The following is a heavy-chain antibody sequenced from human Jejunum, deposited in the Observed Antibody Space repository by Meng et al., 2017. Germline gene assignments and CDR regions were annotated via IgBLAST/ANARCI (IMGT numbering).Heavy chain of an antibody. CDR1: GFTFSSSW. J-gene: IGHJ4*02. D-gene: IGHD6-19*01. CDR2: IKQEGSEK. V-gene: IGHV3-7*01. CDR3: ARDRGSGWAGYYFDY. Sequence: GGSLRLSCAASGFTFSSSWMSWVRQAPGKGLEWVANIKQEGSEKYYVDSVKGRFTISRDNAKNSLYLQMNILRAEDKAVYYCARDRGSGWAGYYFDYWGQGTLVTVSS.